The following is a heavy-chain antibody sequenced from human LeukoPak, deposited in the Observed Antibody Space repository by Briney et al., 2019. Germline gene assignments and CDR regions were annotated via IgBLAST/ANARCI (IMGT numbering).Heavy chain of an antibody. Sequence: ASVKVSCKASGYTFTSYGISWVRQAPGQGLEWMGWISAYNGDTNYAQKLQGRATMTTDTSTSTAYMELRSLRSDDTAVYYCARNPIPGLGWGPKFWSGYSNSPFDYWGQGTLVTVSS. CDR2: ISAYNGDT. V-gene: IGHV1-18*01. D-gene: IGHD3-3*01. CDR1: GYTFTSYG. CDR3: ARNPIPGLGWGPKFWSGYSNSPFDY. J-gene: IGHJ4*02.